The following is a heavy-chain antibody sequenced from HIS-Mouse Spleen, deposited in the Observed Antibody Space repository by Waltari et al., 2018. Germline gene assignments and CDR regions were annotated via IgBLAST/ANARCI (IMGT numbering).Heavy chain of an antibody. Sequence: QLQLQESGPGLVKPSETLSLTCPVPGGSISSSRYYWGRIRQPPGKGREWIGSIYYSGSTYYNPSLKSRVTISVDTSKNQFSLKLSSVTAADTAVYYCAREIPYSSSWYDWYFDLWGRGNLVTVSS. CDR1: GGSISSSRYY. D-gene: IGHD6-13*01. V-gene: IGHV4-39*07. J-gene: IGHJ2*01. CDR2: IYYSGST. CDR3: AREIPYSSSWYDWYFDL.